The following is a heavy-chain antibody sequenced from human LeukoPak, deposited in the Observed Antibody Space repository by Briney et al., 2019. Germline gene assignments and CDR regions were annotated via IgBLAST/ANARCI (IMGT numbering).Heavy chain of an antibody. CDR1: GASSISSGYW. J-gene: IGHJ4*02. CDR3: ARRRDGYPFDY. Sequence: SETLSLTCVVSGASSISSGYWWSWVRQPPGKGLEWIGEIHHSGNTNFNPSLKSRATISVDKSKNQFSLKLSSVTAADTAVYYCARRRDGYPFDYWGQGTLVTVSS. CDR2: IHHSGNT. V-gene: IGHV4-4*02. D-gene: IGHD5-24*01.